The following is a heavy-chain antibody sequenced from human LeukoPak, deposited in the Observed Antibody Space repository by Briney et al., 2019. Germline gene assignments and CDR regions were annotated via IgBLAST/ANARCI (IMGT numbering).Heavy chain of an antibody. J-gene: IGHJ6*03. CDR2: IYYSGST. V-gene: IGHV4-59*12. Sequence: PDTLSLTCTVSGGSISSYYWSWIRQPPGKGLEWIGYIYYSGSTSYNPSLKSRVTISVDMSKNQFSLKLNSVTAADTAVYFCAREIRTTVTRYYYYMDVWGKGTTVSVSS. CDR1: GGSISSYY. CDR3: AREIRTTVTRYYYYMDV. D-gene: IGHD4-17*01.